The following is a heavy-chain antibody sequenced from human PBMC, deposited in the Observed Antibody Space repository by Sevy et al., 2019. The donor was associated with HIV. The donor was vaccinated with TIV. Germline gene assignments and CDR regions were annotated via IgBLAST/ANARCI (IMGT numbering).Heavy chain of an antibody. CDR2: IKQDGSEK. J-gene: IGHJ4*02. D-gene: IGHD1-26*01. Sequence: GGSLRLSCAASGFTFSSYWMSWVRQAPGKGLEWVANIKQDGSEKYYVDSVKGRFTISRDNAKNSLYLQMNSLRAEDTAVYYCARDRVSGSCSLFDYWGQGTLVTVSS. CDR3: ARDRVSGSCSLFDY. CDR1: GFTFSSYW. V-gene: IGHV3-7*01.